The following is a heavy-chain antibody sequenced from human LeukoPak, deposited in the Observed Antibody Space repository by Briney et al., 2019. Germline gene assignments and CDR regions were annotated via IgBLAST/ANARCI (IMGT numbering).Heavy chain of an antibody. Sequence: ASVKVSCKTSGYTFTSYGIIWVRQAPGQGLEWMGWINPNSWNTKNVQNFQGRVTMTRETSISTAYMELSRLRSDDTAVHYCTRDVRDYYDSSSYYFDYWGQGTLVTVSP. CDR3: TRDVRDYYDSSSYYFDY. CDR1: GYTFTSYG. D-gene: IGHD3-22*01. J-gene: IGHJ4*02. CDR2: INPNSWNT. V-gene: IGHV1-2*02.